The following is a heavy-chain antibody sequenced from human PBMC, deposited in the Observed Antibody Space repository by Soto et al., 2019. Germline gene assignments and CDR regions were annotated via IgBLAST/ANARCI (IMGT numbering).Heavy chain of an antibody. J-gene: IGHJ6*02. CDR2: IYHSGST. CDR1: GGSISSYYW. Sequence: SATLSLTCTVSGGSISSYYWIWVRQPPGKGREWIGEIYHSGSTNYNPSLKSRVTISVDKSKNQFSLKLSSVTAADTAVYYCARGATYYYDSSGYNTNYYYYGKDVWGQGTTVTVSS. D-gene: IGHD3-22*01. CDR3: ARGATYYYDSSGYNTNYYYYGKDV. V-gene: IGHV4-4*02.